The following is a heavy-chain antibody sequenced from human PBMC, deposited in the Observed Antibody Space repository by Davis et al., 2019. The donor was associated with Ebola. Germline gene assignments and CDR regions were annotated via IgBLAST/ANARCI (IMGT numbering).Heavy chain of an antibody. V-gene: IGHV1-18*04. Sequence: AASVKVSCKASGYTFTGYYMHWVRQAPGQGLEWMGWISAYNGNTNYAQKLQGRVTMTTDTSTSTAYMELSRLRSDDTAVYYCARDFDFWSGYLSTYFDYWGQGTLVTVSS. D-gene: IGHD3-3*01. J-gene: IGHJ4*02. CDR2: ISAYNGNT. CDR3: ARDFDFWSGYLSTYFDY. CDR1: GYTFTGYY.